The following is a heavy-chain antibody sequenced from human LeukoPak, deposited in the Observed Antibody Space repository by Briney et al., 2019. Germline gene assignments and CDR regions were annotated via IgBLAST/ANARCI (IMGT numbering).Heavy chain of an antibody. V-gene: IGHV4-59*12. CDR3: AREGDSAQVDY. CDR2: INYIGST. D-gene: IGHD1-26*01. Sequence: SETLSLTCTVSSGSISSYYWSWIRQPPGKGLEWIGYINYIGSTKYSPSPKSRVTISVDTSKNQFSLKLSSVTAADTAVYYCAREGDSAQVDYWGQGTLVTVSS. CDR1: SGSISSYY. J-gene: IGHJ4*02.